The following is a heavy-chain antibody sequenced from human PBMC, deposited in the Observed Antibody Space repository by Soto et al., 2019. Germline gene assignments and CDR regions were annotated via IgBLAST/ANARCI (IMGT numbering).Heavy chain of an antibody. CDR3: ARHGHKCSGTGCDPFWFDP. Sequence: GDSLKISCKGAGYRFSSNYLSWVRQIPGNGLEWVGRIDPTDSYTNYSPAFQGHVTISVDKSISTAYLEWSSLKPSDTAIYYCARHGHKCSGTGCDPFWFDPWGQGTLVTVSS. J-gene: IGHJ5*02. CDR1: GYRFSSNY. D-gene: IGHD3-10*02. CDR2: IDPTDSYT. V-gene: IGHV5-10-1*01.